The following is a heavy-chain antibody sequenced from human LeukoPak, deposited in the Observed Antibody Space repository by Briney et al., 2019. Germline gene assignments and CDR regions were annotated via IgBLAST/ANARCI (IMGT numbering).Heavy chain of an antibody. Sequence: GGSQRLSCAASGFTLSTYGMHWVRQAPGKGLEWVAFIRYDGSNKYYADSVKGRFTISRDNSKNTLYLQMNSLRAEDTAVYYCAKESSSWYGDAFDIWGQGTMVTVSS. CDR3: AKESSSWYGDAFDI. V-gene: IGHV3-30*02. J-gene: IGHJ3*02. CDR2: IRYDGSNK. D-gene: IGHD6-13*01. CDR1: GFTLSTYG.